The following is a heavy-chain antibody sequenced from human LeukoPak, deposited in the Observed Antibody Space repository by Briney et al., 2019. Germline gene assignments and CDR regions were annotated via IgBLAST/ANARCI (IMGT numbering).Heavy chain of an antibody. CDR2: IYPGDSDT. CDR3: ARHVNSPEYSSSYNWFDP. CDR1: GSSFTSYW. J-gene: IGHJ5*02. Sequence: PAESLKISCKGSGSSFTSYWIGWVRQMPGKGLEWMGIIYPGDSDTSYSPSFQGQVTISADKSISTAYLQWSSLKASDTAMYYCARHVNSPEYSSSYNWFDPWGQGTLVTVSS. D-gene: IGHD6-6*01. V-gene: IGHV5-51*01.